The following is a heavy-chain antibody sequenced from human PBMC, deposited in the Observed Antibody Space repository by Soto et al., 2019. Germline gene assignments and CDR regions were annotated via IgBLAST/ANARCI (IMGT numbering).Heavy chain of an antibody. D-gene: IGHD3-9*01. CDR1: GYTFTSYG. CDR2: ISAYNGNT. CDR3: AMDDILTGSKSAFDI. Sequence: ASVKVSCKASGYTFTSYGISWVRQAPGQGLEWMGWISAYNGNTNYAQKHQGRVTMTTDTSTSTAYMELRSLRSDDTAVYYCAMDDILTGSKSAFDIWGQGTMVTVS. V-gene: IGHV1-18*01. J-gene: IGHJ3*02.